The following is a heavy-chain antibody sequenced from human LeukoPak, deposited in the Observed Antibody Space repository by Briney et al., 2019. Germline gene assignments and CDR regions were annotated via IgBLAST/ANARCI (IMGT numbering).Heavy chain of an antibody. J-gene: IGHJ4*02. Sequence: KPSETLSLTCTVSGGSISSSSYYWGWIRQPPGKGLEWIGSIYYSGSTYYNPSLKSRVTTSVDTSKNQFSLKLSSVTAADTAVYYCANYYGSGASLDYWGQGTLVTVSS. CDR2: IYYSGST. D-gene: IGHD3-10*01. CDR1: GGSISSSSYY. CDR3: ANYYGSGASLDY. V-gene: IGHV4-39*01.